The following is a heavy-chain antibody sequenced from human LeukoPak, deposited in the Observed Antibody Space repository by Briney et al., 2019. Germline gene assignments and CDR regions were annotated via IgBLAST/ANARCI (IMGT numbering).Heavy chain of an antibody. CDR3: AKVLYGAHDAFDL. V-gene: IGHV3-23*01. CDR1: GFMFSNYA. Sequence: GGSLRLSCAASGFMFSNYAMSWVRQAQGRLKCVTIIGGSGDNTFYADSVKGRFTISRDNSKNTLYLQMNNLVFQDTALYYCAKVLYGAHDAFDLWGQGTVVSVSS. D-gene: IGHD4-17*01. CDR2: IGGSGDNT. J-gene: IGHJ3*01.